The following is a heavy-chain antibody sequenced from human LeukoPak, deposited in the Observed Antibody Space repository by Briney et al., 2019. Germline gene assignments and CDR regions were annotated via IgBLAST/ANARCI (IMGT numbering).Heavy chain of an antibody. CDR1: GFTVSSNY. J-gene: IGHJ4*02. CDR3: ARDTAMDY. D-gene: IGHD5-18*01. CDR2: ISSSSSYI. V-gene: IGHV3-21*01. Sequence: PVGSLRLSCAASGFTVSSNYTSWVRQAPGKGLEWVSSISSSSSYIYYADSVKGRFTISRDNAKNSLYLQMNSLRAEDTAVYYCARDTAMDYWGQGTLVTVSS.